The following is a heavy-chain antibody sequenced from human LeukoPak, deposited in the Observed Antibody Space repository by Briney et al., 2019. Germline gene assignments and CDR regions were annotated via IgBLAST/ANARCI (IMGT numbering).Heavy chain of an antibody. Sequence: GGSLRLSRAASGFTFSSYGIHCGRQAPGKGLEWVSVISGSGGSTYYADSVRGRFTISRENSKNTLYLEVNSLRAEDTAVYYCATAFYFVSSGPYWYFDLWGRGTLVTVSS. J-gene: IGHJ2*01. CDR2: ISGSGGST. CDR1: GFTFSSYG. CDR3: ATAFYFVSSGPYWYFDL. D-gene: IGHD3-22*01. V-gene: IGHV3-23*01.